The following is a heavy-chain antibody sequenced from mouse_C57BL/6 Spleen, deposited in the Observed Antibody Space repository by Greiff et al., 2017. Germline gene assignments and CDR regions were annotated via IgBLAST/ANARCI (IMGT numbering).Heavy chain of an antibody. Sequence: QVQLQQSGAELVRPGTSVKMSCKASGYTFTNYWIGWAKQRPGHGLEWIGDIYPGGGYTNYNEKFKGKATLTADKSSSTAYMQCSSLTSEDSAIYYWARGGNYGNAMDYRGQGTSVTVSS. V-gene: IGHV1-63*01. CDR2: IYPGGGYT. J-gene: IGHJ4*01. CDR1: GYTFTNYW. D-gene: IGHD2-1*01. CDR3: ARGGNYGNAMDY.